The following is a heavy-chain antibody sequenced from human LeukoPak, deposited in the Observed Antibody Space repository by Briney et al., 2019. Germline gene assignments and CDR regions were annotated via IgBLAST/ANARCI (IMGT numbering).Heavy chain of an antibody. CDR3: ARESGASRGYSYGH. Sequence: GSLRLSCAASGFTFTNYAMHWVRQAPGKGLEWVAIVRSDGTNKYSADSLKGRFTISRDNSRNTLYLQMNSLRAEDTAVYYCARESGASRGYSYGHWGQGTLVTVSS. CDR2: VRSDGTNK. V-gene: IGHV3-30*02. J-gene: IGHJ4*02. D-gene: IGHD5-18*01. CDR1: GFTFTNYA.